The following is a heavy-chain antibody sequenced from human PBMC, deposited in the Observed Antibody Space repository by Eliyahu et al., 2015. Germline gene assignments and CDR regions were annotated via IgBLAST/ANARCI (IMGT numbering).Heavy chain of an antibody. D-gene: IGHD6-19*01. V-gene: IGHV4-59*01. CDR2: IYYSGST. CDR1: GGSISSYY. J-gene: IGHJ4*02. CDR3: ARVAAVAETPFDY. Sequence: QVQLQESGPGLVKPSETLSLTCTVXGGSISSYYWSWIRQPPGKGLEWIGYIYYSGSTNYNPSLKSRVTISVDTSKNQFSLKLSSVTAADTAVYYCARVAAVAETPFDYWGQGTLVTVSS.